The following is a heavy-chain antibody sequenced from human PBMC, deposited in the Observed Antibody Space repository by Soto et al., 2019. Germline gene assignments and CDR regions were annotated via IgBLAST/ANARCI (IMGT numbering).Heavy chain of an antibody. J-gene: IGHJ6*02. Sequence: VRFLRLCCAASEFTFVDYTMHWVRQAPGKGLEWVSLMSWDGGSTYYADSVKGRFTISRDNSKNSLYLQMNSLRTEDTALYYCAALTNAKYYYYSGMDVWGQGTTVTVSS. D-gene: IGHD1-1*01. V-gene: IGHV3-43*01. CDR2: MSWDGGST. CDR1: EFTFVDYT. CDR3: AALTNAKYYYYSGMDV.